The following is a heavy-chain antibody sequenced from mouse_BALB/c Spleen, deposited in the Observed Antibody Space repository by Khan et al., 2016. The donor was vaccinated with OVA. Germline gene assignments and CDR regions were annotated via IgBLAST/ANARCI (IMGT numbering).Heavy chain of an antibody. CDR2: ISTYSGNT. CDR1: GYTFTDYA. V-gene: IGHV1S137*01. D-gene: IGHD2-3*01. CDR3: ARPAYGGYYDY. Sequence: QVQLMQSGPELVRPGVSVKISCKGSGYTFTDYAMYWVKQSHAESLEWIGLISTYSGNTNYNQKFKGKATMTVDKSSNTAYMEIARLTSEDTAIXYGARPAYGGYYDYWGQGTTLTVSS. J-gene: IGHJ2*01.